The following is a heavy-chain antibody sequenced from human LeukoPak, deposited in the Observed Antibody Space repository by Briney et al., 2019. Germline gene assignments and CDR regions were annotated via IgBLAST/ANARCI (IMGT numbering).Heavy chain of an antibody. D-gene: IGHD6-6*01. V-gene: IGHV4-39*01. CDR2: IYYSGST. Sequence: SETLSLTCTVSGGSISSSSYYWGWIRQPPGKGLEWIGSIYYSGSTYYNPSLKSRVTISVDTSKNQFSLKLSSVTAADTAVYYCARRFARPAAYFQHWGQGTLVTVSS. CDR1: GGSISSSSYY. CDR3: ARRFARPAAYFQH. J-gene: IGHJ1*01.